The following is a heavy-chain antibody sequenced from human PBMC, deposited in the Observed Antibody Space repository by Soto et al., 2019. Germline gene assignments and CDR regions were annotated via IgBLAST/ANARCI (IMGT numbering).Heavy chain of an antibody. V-gene: IGHV5-51*01. CDR3: ARHWVVATIEGYYYYVMDV. J-gene: IGHJ6*02. D-gene: IGHD5-12*01. CDR1: GYNFPNYW. Sequence: ESLKISCKGSGYNFPNYWIGWVRQMPGKGLEWMGVIYPGDSDPRYSPSFQGQVTISADKSISTAYLQWSSLKASDTAMYYCARHWVVATIEGYYYYVMDVWGQGTTVTVSS. CDR2: IYPGDSDP.